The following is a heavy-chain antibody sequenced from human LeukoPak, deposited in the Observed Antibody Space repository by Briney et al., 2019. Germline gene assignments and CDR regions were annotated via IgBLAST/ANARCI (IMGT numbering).Heavy chain of an antibody. J-gene: IGHJ4*02. V-gene: IGHV3-21*01. CDR3: ARWSKAAAGTSDY. Sequence: GGSLRLSYAASGFTFSSYSMNWVRQAPGKGLEWVSSISSSSYIYYADSVKGRFTISRDNAKNSLYLQMNSLRAEDTAVYYCARWSKAAAGTSDYWGQGTLVTVSS. D-gene: IGHD6-13*01. CDR1: GFTFSSYS. CDR2: ISSSSYI.